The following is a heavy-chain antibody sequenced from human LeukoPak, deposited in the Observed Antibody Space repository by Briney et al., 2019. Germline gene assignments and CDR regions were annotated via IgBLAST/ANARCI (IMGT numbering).Heavy chain of an antibody. D-gene: IGHD3-22*01. CDR1: GGSISPYY. CDR3: ARLDTMIGVDY. J-gene: IGHJ4*02. V-gene: IGHV4-59*08. Sequence: SETLSLTCTVSGGSISPYYWSWIRQPPGKGLEWIGYIYYSGSTNYNPSLKSRVTISVDTSKNQFSLKLSSVTAADTAVYYCARLDTMIGVDYWGQGTLVTVSS. CDR2: IYYSGST.